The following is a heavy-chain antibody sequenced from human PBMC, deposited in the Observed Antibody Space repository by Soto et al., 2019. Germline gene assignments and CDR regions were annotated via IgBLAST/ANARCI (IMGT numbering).Heavy chain of an antibody. CDR3: ARETSQNVYSHYGMDV. CDR1: GGSFSGFY. CDR2: INDSGTT. Sequence: LSLTCAIYGGSFSGFYWSWIRQPPGKGLEWIREINDSGTTNYNPSLKSRVTISADTSKTHFSLRLTSVTAADTAVYYCARETSQNVYSHYGMDVWGQGTTVTVSS. V-gene: IGHV4-34*01. J-gene: IGHJ6*02.